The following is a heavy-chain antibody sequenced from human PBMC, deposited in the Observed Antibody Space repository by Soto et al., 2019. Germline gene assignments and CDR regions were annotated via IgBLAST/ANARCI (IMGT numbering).Heavy chain of an antibody. CDR2: IIPIFGTA. Sequence: GASVKVSCKASGGTFSSYAISWVRQAPGQGLEWMGGIIPIFGTANYAQKFQGRVTITADESTSTAYMELSSLRSEDTAVYYCARDDYDSSGYYRTKYHYWGQGTLVTVSS. CDR3: ARDDYDSSGYYRTKYHY. V-gene: IGHV1-69*13. J-gene: IGHJ4*02. D-gene: IGHD3-22*01. CDR1: GGTFSSYA.